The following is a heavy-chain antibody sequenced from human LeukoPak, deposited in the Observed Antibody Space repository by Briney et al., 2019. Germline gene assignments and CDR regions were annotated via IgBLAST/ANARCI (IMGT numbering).Heavy chain of an antibody. J-gene: IGHJ4*02. D-gene: IGHD1-26*01. CDR3: ARGKLGAATLDY. V-gene: IGHV3-53*01. CDR1: GFTFSDAW. CDR2: IYSGGTT. Sequence: GGSLRLSCAASGFTFSDAWMTWVRQAPGKGLEWVSLIYSGGTTYYADSVKGRFTISRDNSKNTLYLQMDSLRAEDTAVYYCARGKLGAATLDYWGQGTLVTVSS.